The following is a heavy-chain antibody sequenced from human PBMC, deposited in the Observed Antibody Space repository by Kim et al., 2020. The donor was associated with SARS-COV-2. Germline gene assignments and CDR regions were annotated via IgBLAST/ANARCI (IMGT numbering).Heavy chain of an antibody. CDR3: ARHHYYQSQEVDY. CDR2: IYYSGST. J-gene: IGHJ4*02. Sequence: SETLSLTCTVSGGSISSSSYYWGWIRQPPGKGLEWIGSIYYSGSTYYNPSLKSRVTISVDTSKNQFSLKLSSVTAADTAVYYCARHHYYQSQEVDYWGQGTLVTVSS. V-gene: IGHV4-39*01. CDR1: GGSISSSSYY. D-gene: IGHD3-22*01.